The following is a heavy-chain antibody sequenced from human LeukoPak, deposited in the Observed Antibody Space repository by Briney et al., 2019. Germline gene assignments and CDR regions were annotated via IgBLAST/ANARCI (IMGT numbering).Heavy chain of an antibody. J-gene: IGHJ4*02. CDR2: INPNSGGT. V-gene: IGHV1-2*02. Sequence: ASVKVSCKASGYTFTGYYMHWVRQAPGQGLEWMGWINPNSGGTNYAQKFQGRVTMTRDTSISTAYMELRSLRSDDTAVYYCARVVAPGWVDYWGQGTLVTVSS. CDR3: ARVVAPGWVDY. D-gene: IGHD2-15*01. CDR1: GYTFTGYY.